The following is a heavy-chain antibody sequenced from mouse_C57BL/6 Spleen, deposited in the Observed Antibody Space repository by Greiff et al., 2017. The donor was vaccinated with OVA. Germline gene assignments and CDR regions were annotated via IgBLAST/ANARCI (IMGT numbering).Heavy chain of an antibody. V-gene: IGHV1-74*01. D-gene: IGHD1-1*01. CDR2: IHPSDSDT. J-gene: IGHJ2*01. Sequence: QVQLKQPGAELVKPGASVKVSCKASGYTFTSYWMHWVKQRPGQGLEWIGRIHPSDSDTNYNQKFKGKATLTVDKSSSTAYMQLSSLTSEDSAVYYCAIEGPFTTVVANCDYWGQGTTLTVSS. CDR1: GYTFTSYW. CDR3: AIEGPFTTVVANCDY.